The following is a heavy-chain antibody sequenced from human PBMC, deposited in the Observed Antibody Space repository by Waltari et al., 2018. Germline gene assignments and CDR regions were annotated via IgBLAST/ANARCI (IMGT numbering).Heavy chain of an antibody. V-gene: IGHV4-34*01. D-gene: IGHD3-10*01. CDR3: SRGTDAYKSGNY. CDR1: GETFCGYY. Sequence: QVQLQQWGAGLLKPSETLSLTCAVYGETFCGYYWIWTRHSPGKGLEWIGEIHPSGNIHYIPSLKSRLSISGDASKIQFSLKLNSMTAADTAVYYCSRGTDAYKSGNYWGQGTLVSVSS. J-gene: IGHJ4*02. CDR2: IHPSGNI.